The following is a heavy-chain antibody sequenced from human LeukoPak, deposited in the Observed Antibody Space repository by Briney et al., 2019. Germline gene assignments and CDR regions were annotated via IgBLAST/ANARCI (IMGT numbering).Heavy chain of an antibody. J-gene: IGHJ6*03. V-gene: IGHV3-49*04. CDR1: GFTFGDYA. Sequence: PGGSLRLSCAASGFTFGDYAMSWVRQAPGKGLEWVGFIRTEAYDGATDYGASVKGRFTISRDDSKNIAYLQMNSLNTEDTAVYYCTRTLGYYYFYMDVWGKGTTVIVSS. CDR3: TRTLGYYYFYMDV. CDR2: IRTEAYDGAT.